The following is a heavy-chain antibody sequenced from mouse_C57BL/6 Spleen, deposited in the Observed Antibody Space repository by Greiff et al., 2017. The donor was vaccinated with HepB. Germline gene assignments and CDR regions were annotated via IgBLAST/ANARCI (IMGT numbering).Heavy chain of an antibody. V-gene: IGHV3-6*01. CDR3: ARVDYDVNYYAMDY. J-gene: IGHJ4*01. Sequence: EVQLVESGPGLVKPSQSLSLTCSVTGYSITSGYYWNWIRQFPGNKLEWMGYISYDGSNNYNPSLKNRISITRDTSKNQFFLKLNSVTTEDTATYYCARVDYDVNYYAMDYWGQGTSVTVSS. CDR2: ISYDGSN. D-gene: IGHD2-4*01. CDR1: GYSITSGYY.